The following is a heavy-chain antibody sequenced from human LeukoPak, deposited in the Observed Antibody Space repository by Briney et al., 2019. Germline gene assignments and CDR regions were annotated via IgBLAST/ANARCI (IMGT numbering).Heavy chain of an antibody. CDR2: IYPGGDSDT. CDR1: GYSFTKYW. J-gene: IGHJ3*02. D-gene: IGHD5-18*01. V-gene: IGHV5-51*01. Sequence: RGESLKISCKGSGYSFTKYWIAWVRQMPGNGLELMGIIYPGGDSDTTYSPSFQGQVTLSADKSITTAYLQWGSLKASDTAMYYCALKCGYSIGATDAFDIWGQGTMVTVSS. CDR3: ALKCGYSIGATDAFDI.